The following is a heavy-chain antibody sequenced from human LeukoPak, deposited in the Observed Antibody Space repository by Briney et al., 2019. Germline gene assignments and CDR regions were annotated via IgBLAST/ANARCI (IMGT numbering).Heavy chain of an antibody. Sequence: ASVKVSCKASGDTFTSYDINWVRQATGQGLEWLGWMNPNSGNTGYAQKFQGRVTVTRNISITTAYMELSNLRSDDTAVYYCARVAGNCGGDCYRLLYWGQGTLVTVSS. CDR3: ARVAGNCGGDCYRLLY. CDR2: MNPNSGNT. V-gene: IGHV1-8*01. CDR1: GDTFTSYD. D-gene: IGHD2-21*01. J-gene: IGHJ4*02.